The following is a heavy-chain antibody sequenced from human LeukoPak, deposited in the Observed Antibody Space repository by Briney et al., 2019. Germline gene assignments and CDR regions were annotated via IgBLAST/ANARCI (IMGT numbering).Heavy chain of an antibody. D-gene: IGHD6-19*01. Sequence: ASVKVSCKASGGTFGSYVISWVRQAPGQGLEWMGWISAYNGNTNYAQKLQGRVTMTTDTSTSTAYMELRSLRSDDTAVYYCAKGYSSGWPYYFDSWGQGTLVTVSS. J-gene: IGHJ4*02. CDR2: ISAYNGNT. CDR3: AKGYSSGWPYYFDS. CDR1: GGTFGSYV. V-gene: IGHV1-18*01.